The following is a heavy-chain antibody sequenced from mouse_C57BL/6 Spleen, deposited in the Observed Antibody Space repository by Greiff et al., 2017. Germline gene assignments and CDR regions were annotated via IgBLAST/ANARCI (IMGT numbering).Heavy chain of an antibody. J-gene: IGHJ1*03. D-gene: IGHD2-2*01. CDR2: IDPNSGGT. CDR1: GYTFTSYW. CDR3: ARLRESTMVTTRYFDV. Sequence: QVQLKQPGAELVKPGASVKLSCKASGYTFTSYWMHWVKQRPGRGLEWIGRIDPNSGGTKYNEKFKSKATLTVDKPSSTAYMQLSSLTSEDSAVYYCARLRESTMVTTRYFDVWAQGPRSPSPQ. V-gene: IGHV1-72*01.